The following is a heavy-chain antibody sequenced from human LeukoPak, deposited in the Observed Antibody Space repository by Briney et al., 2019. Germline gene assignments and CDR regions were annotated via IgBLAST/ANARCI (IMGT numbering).Heavy chain of an antibody. CDR3: ARDSADTDAFDI. CDR1: GYTFTGYY. CDR2: INPNSGGT. Sequence: ASVKVSCKASGYTFTGYYMHWVRQAPGQGLEWMGRINPNSGGTNYAQKFQGRVTMTRDTSISTAYMELSRLRSDDTAVYYCARDSADTDAFDIWGQGTMVTVSS. J-gene: IGHJ3*02. V-gene: IGHV1-2*06. D-gene: IGHD1-26*01.